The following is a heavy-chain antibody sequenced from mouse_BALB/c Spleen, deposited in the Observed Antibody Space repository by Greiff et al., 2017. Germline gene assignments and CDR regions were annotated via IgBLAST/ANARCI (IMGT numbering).Heavy chain of an antibody. V-gene: IGHV5-12-1*01. J-gene: IGHJ2*01. CDR1: GFAFSSYD. D-gene: IGHD4-1*01. CDR2: ISSGGGST. CDR3: AGTGYYFDY. Sequence: EVQLVESGGGLVKPGGSLKLSCAASGFAFSSYDMSWVRQTPEKRLEWVAYISSGGGSTYYPDTVKGRFTISRDNAKNTLYLQMSSLKSEDTAMYYCAGTGYYFDYWGQGTTLTVSS.